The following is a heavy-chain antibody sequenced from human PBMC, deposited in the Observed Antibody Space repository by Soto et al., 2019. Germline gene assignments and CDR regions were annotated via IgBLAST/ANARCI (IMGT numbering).Heavy chain of an antibody. V-gene: IGHV3-48*03. Sequence: SVKVSCKASGFTFSSYEMNWVRQAPGKGLEWVSYISSSGSTIYYADSVKGRFTISRDNAKNSLYLQMNSLRAEDTAVYYCATETAPRDDWFDPWGQGTLVTVSS. CDR1: GFTFSSYE. J-gene: IGHJ5*02. CDR3: ATETAPRDDWFDP. CDR2: ISSSGSTI.